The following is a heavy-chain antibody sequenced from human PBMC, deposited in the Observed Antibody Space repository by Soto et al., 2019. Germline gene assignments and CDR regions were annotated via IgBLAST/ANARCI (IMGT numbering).Heavy chain of an antibody. CDR2: ISAHNGNT. Sequence: ASVKVSCKASGYTFTNYGITWVRQAPGQGLEWMGWISAHNGNTNYAQKLQGRVTMTTETSTNTVYMELRSLRADDTAVYYCAKDARGYSYYYEMDVWSQGTTVTVSS. J-gene: IGHJ6*02. CDR3: AKDARGYSYYYEMDV. CDR1: GYTFTNYG. V-gene: IGHV1-18*04. D-gene: IGHD1-1*01.